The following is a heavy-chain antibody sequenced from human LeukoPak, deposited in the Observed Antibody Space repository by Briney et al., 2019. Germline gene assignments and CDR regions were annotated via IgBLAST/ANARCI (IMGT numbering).Heavy chain of an antibody. J-gene: IGHJ4*02. CDR2: ISAYNGNT. CDR3: ARDRLGDSSGWVPFDY. V-gene: IGHV1-18*01. CDR1: GYTFTSYG. Sequence: ASVKVSCKASGYTFTSYGISWVRQAPGQGLEWMGWISAYNGNTNYVQKLQGRVAMTTDTSTSTAYMELRSLRSDDTAVYYCARDRLGDSSGWVPFDYWGQGTLVTVSS. D-gene: IGHD6-19*01.